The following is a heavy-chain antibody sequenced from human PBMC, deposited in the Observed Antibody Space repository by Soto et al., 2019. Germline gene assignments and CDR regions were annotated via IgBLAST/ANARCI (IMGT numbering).Heavy chain of an antibody. D-gene: IGHD2-2*01. J-gene: IGHJ4*02. CDR2: INWNGGST. V-gene: IGHV3-20*04. CDR1: EVNSVDFG. CDR3: AREKNGSNLYYFDY. Sequence: RHPSAAAEVNSVDFGSRRVSQTTGKGLEWVSGINWNGGSTGYADSVKGRFTISRDNAKNSLYLQMNSLRAEDTAFYYCAREKNGSNLYYFDYWGQGTLV.